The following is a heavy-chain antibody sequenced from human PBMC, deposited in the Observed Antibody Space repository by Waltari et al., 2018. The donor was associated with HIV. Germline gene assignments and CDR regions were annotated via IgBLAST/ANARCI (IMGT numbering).Heavy chain of an antibody. Sequence: QVQLQQWGAGLLKPSETLSLTCAVYGGSFSGYYWSWIRQPPGKGLEWIGEINHSGSTNYNPSLKSRVTISVDTSKNQFSLKLSSVTAADTAVYYCARDSSTSEGDAFDIWGQGTMVTVSS. CDR3: ARDSSTSEGDAFDI. CDR1: GGSFSGYY. D-gene: IGHD2-2*01. V-gene: IGHV4-34*01. J-gene: IGHJ3*02. CDR2: INHSGST.